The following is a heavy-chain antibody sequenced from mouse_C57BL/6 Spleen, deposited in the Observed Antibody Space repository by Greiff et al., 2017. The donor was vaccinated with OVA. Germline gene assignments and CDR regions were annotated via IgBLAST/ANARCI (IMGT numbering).Heavy chain of an antibody. CDR3: TREWFRRDWYCDV. Sequence: VQLQQSGAELVRPGASVTLSCKASGYTFTDYEMHWVKQTPVHGLEWIGAIDPETGGTAYNQKFKGKAILTADKSSSTAYMELRSLTSEDSAVYYCTREWFRRDWYCDVWGTGTTVTVSS. CDR1: GYTFTDYE. D-gene: IGHD2-2*01. CDR2: IDPETGGT. J-gene: IGHJ1*03. V-gene: IGHV1-15*01.